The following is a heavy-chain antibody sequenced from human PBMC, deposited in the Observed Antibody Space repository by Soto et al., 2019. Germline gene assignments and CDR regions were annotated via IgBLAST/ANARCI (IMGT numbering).Heavy chain of an antibody. CDR1: GFTFSSYS. Sequence: PGGSLRLSCAASGFTFSSYSMNWVRQAPGKGLEWVSSISSSSSYIYYADSVKGRFTISRDNAKNSLYLQMNSLRAEDTAVYYCARDGVEMATITHYYYGMDVWGQGTTVTVS. J-gene: IGHJ6*02. CDR3: ARDGVEMATITHYYYGMDV. CDR2: ISSSSSYI. D-gene: IGHD5-12*01. V-gene: IGHV3-21*01.